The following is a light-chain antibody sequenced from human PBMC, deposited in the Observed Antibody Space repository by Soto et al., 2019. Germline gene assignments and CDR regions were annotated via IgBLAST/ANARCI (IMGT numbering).Light chain of an antibody. J-gene: IGKJ1*01. V-gene: IGKV1-5*01. CDR2: DAS. CDR3: QQQWT. Sequence: DIQMTHSPSTRSASVLDRVTITCRANQSGNRWLAWYQQKPGKAPKLLIYDASSLESGVPSRFSGSGSGTEFTLTISSLQPDDFATYYCQQQWTFGQGTKVAIK. CDR1: QSGNRW.